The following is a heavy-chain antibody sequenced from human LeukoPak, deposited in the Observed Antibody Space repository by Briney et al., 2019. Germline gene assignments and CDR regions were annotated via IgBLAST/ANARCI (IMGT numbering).Heavy chain of an antibody. CDR3: ARDRSQWLVAGGDY. D-gene: IGHD6-19*01. CDR1: GFTFSNYG. CDR2: IWYDGTNK. Sequence: GGSLRLSCAASGFTFSNYGMHWVRQAPGKGLEWVALIWYDGTNKYYADSVKGRFTISRDNSKNTLYLQMNSLRAEDTAVYYCARDRSQWLVAGGDYWGQGTLVTVSS. J-gene: IGHJ4*02. V-gene: IGHV3-30*02.